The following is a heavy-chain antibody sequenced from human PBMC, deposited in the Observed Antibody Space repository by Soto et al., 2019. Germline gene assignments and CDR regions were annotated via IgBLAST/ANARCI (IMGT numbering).Heavy chain of an antibody. V-gene: IGHV5-51*01. D-gene: IGHD6-13*01. CDR1: AYSFFGYW. J-gene: IGHJ4*02. CDR2: NYPADSDT. Sequence: GESLKISCKGSAYSFFGYWNEWVGQMPGKGLEWVGVNYPADSDTTYSRPLQGHVAISADKSISTAYLQWSSLKASDTAMDVCVVQQKLPWVNNWGQGTQVTVAS. CDR3: VVQQKLPWVNN.